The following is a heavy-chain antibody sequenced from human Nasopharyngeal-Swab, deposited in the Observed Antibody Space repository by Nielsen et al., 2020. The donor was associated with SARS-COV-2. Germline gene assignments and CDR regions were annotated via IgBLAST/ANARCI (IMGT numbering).Heavy chain of an antibody. Sequence: SETLSLTCAVYGGSFSGYYWSWIRQPPGKGLEWIGEINHSGSTNYNPSLKSRVTISVDTSKNQFSLKLSSVTAADTAVYYCARGVHWEAMYYDFWSGSKDYYYYMDVWGKGTTVTVSS. CDR1: GGSFSGYY. CDR3: ARGVHWEAMYYDFWSGSKDYYYYMDV. CDR2: INHSGST. D-gene: IGHD3-3*01. V-gene: IGHV4-34*01. J-gene: IGHJ6*03.